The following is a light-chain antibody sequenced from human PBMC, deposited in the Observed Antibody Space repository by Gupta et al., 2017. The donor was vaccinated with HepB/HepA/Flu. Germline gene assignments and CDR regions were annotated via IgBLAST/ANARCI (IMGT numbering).Light chain of an antibody. J-gene: IGKJ5*01. Sequence: DIQMTQSPSSVSASVGDRVTITCRASQHISTWLAWYQQKPGKAPKFLIYAVSSLQSGVPSRFSGSGSGTVFTLTISSLQPEDFATYYCQQTNIFPITFGQGTRMDIK. V-gene: IGKV1-12*01. CDR3: QQTNIFPIT. CDR1: QHISTW. CDR2: AVS.